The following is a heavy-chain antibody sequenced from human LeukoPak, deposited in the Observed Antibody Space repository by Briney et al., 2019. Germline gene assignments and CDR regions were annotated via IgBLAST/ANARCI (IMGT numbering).Heavy chain of an antibody. CDR3: AKDWAVLGTMVPN. D-gene: IGHD5-12*01. CDR1: GLIFGSNG. Sequence: GGSLRLSCAASGLIFGSNGMQWVRQAPGKGLEWVAFIRFDGTNKYYAESVKGRFTISRDNSKNTLYLQMNSLRPEDTAVYYCAKDWAVLGTMVPNWGQGTVVTVSS. CDR2: IRFDGTNK. J-gene: IGHJ4*02. V-gene: IGHV3-30*02.